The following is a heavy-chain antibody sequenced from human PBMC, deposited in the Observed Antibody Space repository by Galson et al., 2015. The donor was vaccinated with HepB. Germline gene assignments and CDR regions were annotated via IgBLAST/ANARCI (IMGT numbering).Heavy chain of an antibody. CDR3: ARAVTYYYGSGEDWFDP. CDR2: ISAYNGNT. D-gene: IGHD3-10*01. V-gene: IGHV1-18*04. J-gene: IGHJ5*02. CDR1: GYTFTSYG. Sequence: QSGAEVKKPGASVKVSCKASGYTFTSYGISWVRQAPGQGLEWMGWISAYNGNTNYAQKLQGRVTMTTDTSTSTAYMELRSLRSDDTAVYYCARAVTYYYGSGEDWFDPWGQGTLVTVSS.